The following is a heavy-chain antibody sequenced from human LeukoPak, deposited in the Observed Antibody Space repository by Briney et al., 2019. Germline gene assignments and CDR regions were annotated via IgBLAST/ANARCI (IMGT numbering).Heavy chain of an antibody. CDR3: ARRALFGGVISWFDY. V-gene: IGHV4-39*07. J-gene: IGHJ4*02. CDR1: GGSISSSSYY. CDR2: IYYSGST. Sequence: TSSETLSLTCTVSGGSISSSSYYWGWIRQPPGKGLEWIGSIYYSGSTYYNPSLKSRVTISVDTSKNQFSLKLSSVTAADTAVYYCARRALFGGVISWFDYWGQGTLVTVSS. D-gene: IGHD3-16*02.